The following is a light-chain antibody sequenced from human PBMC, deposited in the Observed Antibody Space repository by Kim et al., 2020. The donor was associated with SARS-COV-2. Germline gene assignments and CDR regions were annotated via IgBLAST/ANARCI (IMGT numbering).Light chain of an antibody. V-gene: IGLV1-40*01. Sequence: QSVSISCTGSTANIGTPYDVHWYQQLPGAAPKLLIFGNTNRPSGVPDRFSGSKSGSSATLAITGLQAEDEADYYCQSFDRSLSGWVFGGGTKLTVL. CDR1: TANIGTPYD. CDR3: QSFDRSLSGWV. J-gene: IGLJ3*02. CDR2: GNT.